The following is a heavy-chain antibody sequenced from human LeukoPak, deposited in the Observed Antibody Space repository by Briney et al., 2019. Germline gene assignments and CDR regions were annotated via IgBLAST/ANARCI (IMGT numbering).Heavy chain of an antibody. V-gene: IGHV3-9*01. D-gene: IGHD3-3*01. CDR1: GFMFEDYG. CDR2: ISWNSNTR. Sequence: GGSLRLSCVASGFMFEDYGMHWVRQVPGKGLEWVSGISWNSNTRVYAESVKGRFTISRDNAKHSLDLQMISLRAEDTALYYCLKDADFWSGLDCWGQGTLVTVSS. J-gene: IGHJ4*02. CDR3: LKDADFWSGLDC.